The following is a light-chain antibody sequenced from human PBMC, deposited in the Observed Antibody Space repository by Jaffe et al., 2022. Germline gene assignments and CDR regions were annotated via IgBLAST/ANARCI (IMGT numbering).Light chain of an antibody. V-gene: IGLV4-69*01. J-gene: IGLJ3*02. CDR1: SGHSSYA. CDR2: INSDGSH. CDR3: QTWGTGIGV. Sequence: QLVLTQSPSASASLGASVKLTCTLSSGHSSYAITWHQQQPEKGPRFLMKINSDGSHNKGDGIPDRFSGSSSGAERYLTISSLQSEDEADYYCQTWGTGIGVFGGGTKLTVL.